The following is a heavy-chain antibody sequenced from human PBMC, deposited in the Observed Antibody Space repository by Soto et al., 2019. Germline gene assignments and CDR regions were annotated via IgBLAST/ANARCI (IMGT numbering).Heavy chain of an antibody. Sequence: PSETLSLTCTVSGGSISSYYWSWIRPPPGKGLEWIGYIYYSGSTNYNPSLKSRVTISVDTSKNQFSLKLSSVTAADTAVYYCARSTIFGVVAYDPWGQGTLVTVSS. CDR2: IYYSGST. CDR3: ARSTIFGVVAYDP. V-gene: IGHV4-59*08. D-gene: IGHD3-3*01. J-gene: IGHJ5*02. CDR1: GGSISSYY.